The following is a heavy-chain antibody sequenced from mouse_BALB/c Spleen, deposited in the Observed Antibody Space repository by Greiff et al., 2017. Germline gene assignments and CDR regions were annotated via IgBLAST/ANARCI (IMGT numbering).Heavy chain of an antibody. Sequence: VKLQESGAELMKPGASVKISCKATGYTFSSYWIEWVKQRPGHGLEWIGEILPGSGSTNYNEKFKGKDTFTADTSSNTAYMQLSSLTSEDSAVYYCARKGLLRLLDYWGQGTTLTVSS. CDR3: ARKGLLRLLDY. CDR1: GYTFSSYW. V-gene: IGHV1-9*01. J-gene: IGHJ2*01. CDR2: ILPGSGST. D-gene: IGHD1-2*01.